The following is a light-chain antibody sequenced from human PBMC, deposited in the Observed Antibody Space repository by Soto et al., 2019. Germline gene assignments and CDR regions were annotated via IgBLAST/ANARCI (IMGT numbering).Light chain of an antibody. CDR2: GAS. J-gene: IGKJ5*01. CDR1: QSISSSY. CDR3: QHYHGWPIT. Sequence: EIVLTQSPGTLSLSPGERATLSCRASQSISSSYLAWYQQKPGQAPRLLIFGASIRASGIPARFSGSGSGTEFTLTISSLQSEDFAVYYCQHYHGWPITFGQGTRLEIK. V-gene: IGKV3-15*01.